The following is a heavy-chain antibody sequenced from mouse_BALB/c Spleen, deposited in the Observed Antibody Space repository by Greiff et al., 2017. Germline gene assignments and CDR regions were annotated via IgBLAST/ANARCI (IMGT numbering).Heavy chain of an antibody. Sequence: VQLQQSGAELMKPGASVKISCKATGYTFSSYWIEWVKQRPGHGLEWIGEILPGSGSTNYNEKFKGKATFTADTSSNTAYMQLSSLTSEDSAVYYCATRTIYYGNYVDAMDYWGQGTSVTVSS. D-gene: IGHD2-1*01. CDR3: ATRTIYYGNYVDAMDY. V-gene: IGHV1-9*01. CDR2: ILPGSGST. CDR1: GYTFSSYW. J-gene: IGHJ4*01.